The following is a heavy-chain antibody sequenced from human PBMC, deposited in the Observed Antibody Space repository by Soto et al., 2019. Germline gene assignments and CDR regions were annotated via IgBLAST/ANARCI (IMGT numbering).Heavy chain of an antibody. Sequence: QITLKESGPTLVKPTQTLTLTCTFSAFSLSTGGVGVGWIRQPPGKALEWLALIYWDDDKRYSPSLRSRLTITKDTSKNQVVLIMTNRDPVDTATFYCIQSRCGGDCLQSYASYYYYGMDVWGQGTTVTVSS. CDR2: IYWDDDK. J-gene: IGHJ6*02. D-gene: IGHD2-21*02. V-gene: IGHV2-5*02. CDR3: IQSRCGGDCLQSYASYYYYGMDV. CDR1: AFSLSTGGVG.